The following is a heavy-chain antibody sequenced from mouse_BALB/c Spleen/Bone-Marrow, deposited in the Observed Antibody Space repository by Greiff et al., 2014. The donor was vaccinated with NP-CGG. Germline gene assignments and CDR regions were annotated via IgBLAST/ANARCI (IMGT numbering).Heavy chain of an antibody. CDR3: ARMDYYGH. D-gene: IGHD1-2*01. J-gene: IGHJ3*01. Sequence: VQRVESGPELEKPGASVKISCKASGYSFTGYNMNWVKQSNGKSLEWIGNIDPSYGGTSYNQKFKGKATLTVDKSSSTAYMQLKSLTSEDSAVYYCARMDYYGHWGQGTLVTVSA. CDR2: IDPSYGGT. CDR1: GYSFTGYN. V-gene: IGHV1-39*01.